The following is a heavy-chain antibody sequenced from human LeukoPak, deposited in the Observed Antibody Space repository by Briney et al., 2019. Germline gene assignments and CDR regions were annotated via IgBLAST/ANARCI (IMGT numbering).Heavy chain of an antibody. V-gene: IGHV3-49*04. CDR3: TREVSTGTTYYYYYYMDV. D-gene: IGHD1-7*01. CDR2: IRSKAYGGTT. Sequence: PGRSLRLSCTASGFTFGDYAMSWVRQAPGKGLEWVGFIRSKAYGGTTEYAASVKGRFTISRDDSKSIAYLQMNSLKTEDTAVYYCTREVSTGTTYYYYYYMDVWGKGTTATVSS. J-gene: IGHJ6*03. CDR1: GFTFGDYA.